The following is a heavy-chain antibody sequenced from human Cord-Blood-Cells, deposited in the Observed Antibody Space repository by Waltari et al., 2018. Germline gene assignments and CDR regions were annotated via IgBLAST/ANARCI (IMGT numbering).Heavy chain of an antibody. CDR1: GGTISSHY. CDR2: IYYSGST. V-gene: IGHV4-59*11. CDR3: ARAPKGGQLLNWFDP. D-gene: IGHD2-2*01. Sequence: QVQLQESGPGLVKPSETLSLTCTVSGGTISSHYWSCLRQPPGTGLEWIGYIYYSGSTNYNHPRKCRVTISVDTSKNQFSLKLSSVTAADSSVYYCARAPKGGQLLNWFDPWGQGTLVTVSS. J-gene: IGHJ5*02.